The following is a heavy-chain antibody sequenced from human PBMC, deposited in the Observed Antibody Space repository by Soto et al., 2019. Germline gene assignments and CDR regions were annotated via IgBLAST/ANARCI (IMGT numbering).Heavy chain of an antibody. CDR3: ARPLEMATIPTEDAFDI. J-gene: IGHJ3*02. CDR1: GGSISSSSYY. V-gene: IGHV4-39*01. CDR2: IYYSGST. D-gene: IGHD5-12*01. Sequence: SETLSLTCTVSGGSISSSSYYWGWIRQPPGKGLEWIGSIYYSGSTYYNPSLKSRVTISVDTSKNQFSLKLSSVTAADTAVYYCARPLEMATIPTEDAFDIWGQGTMVTVSS.